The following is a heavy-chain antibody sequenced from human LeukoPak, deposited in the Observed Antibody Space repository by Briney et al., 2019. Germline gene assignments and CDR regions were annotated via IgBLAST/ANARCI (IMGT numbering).Heavy chain of an antibody. J-gene: IGHJ4*02. CDR1: GEPFSGYY. D-gene: IGHD3-3*01. CDR2: INRDGRT. CDR3: ARLMPEKFFEWDPEGYFDY. Sequence: PSETLSLTCAVSGEPFSGYYWTWIRQSPGKGLEWIGQINRDGRTKYKPSLKSRVTLSIDTSKNHFSLNLTLVTAADTAVYYCARLMPEKFFEWDPEGYFDYWGQGTLVTVSS. V-gene: IGHV4-34*01.